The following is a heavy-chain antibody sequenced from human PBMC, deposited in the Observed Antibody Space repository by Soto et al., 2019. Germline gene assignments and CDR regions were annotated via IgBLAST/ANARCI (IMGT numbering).Heavy chain of an antibody. V-gene: IGHV3-49*03. CDR2: IRGKAYGGTT. CDR1: GFTLGDYA. J-gene: IGHJ4*02. CDR3: TRDPGKQLAGPSLD. Sequence: EVQLVESGGGLVQPARSLRLSCTASGFTLGDYAMSWFRQAPGKALEWVGFIRGKAYGGTTEYAASVKGRFTISRDESKSIAYLQMNSLKTEDTAVYYCTRDPGKQLAGPSLDWGQGTLVTVSS. D-gene: IGHD6-6*01.